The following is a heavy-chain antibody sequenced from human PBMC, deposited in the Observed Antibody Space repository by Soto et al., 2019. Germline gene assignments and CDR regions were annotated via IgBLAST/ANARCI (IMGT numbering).Heavy chain of an antibody. D-gene: IGHD6-13*01. CDR2: SYYSGST. CDR3: ARDWGLSSSWYAAVVI. V-gene: IGHV4-39*07. CDR1: GGSISSSSYY. Sequence: PSETLSLTCTVSGGSISSSSYYWGWIRQPPGKGLEWIGSSYYSGSTYYNPSLKSRVTISVDTSKNQFSLKLSSVTAADPAVYYCARDWGLSSSWYAAVVIWGQGTMLTVSS. J-gene: IGHJ3*02.